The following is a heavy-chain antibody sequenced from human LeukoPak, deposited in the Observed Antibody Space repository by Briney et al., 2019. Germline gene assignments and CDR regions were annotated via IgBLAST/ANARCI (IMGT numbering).Heavy chain of an antibody. CDR1: VGTFSSYA. CDR2: IIPIFGTA. V-gene: IGHV1-69*06. CDR3: ARDPAPYYDILTGLDH. J-gene: IGHJ4*02. Sequence: ASVNVSCKASVGTFSSYAINWVRQAPGQGLEWMGRIIPIFGTANYAQKFQGRVKINADKSTSTAYMELGSLRSEDTAVYYCARDPAPYYDILTGLDHWGQGTLVTVSS. D-gene: IGHD3-9*01.